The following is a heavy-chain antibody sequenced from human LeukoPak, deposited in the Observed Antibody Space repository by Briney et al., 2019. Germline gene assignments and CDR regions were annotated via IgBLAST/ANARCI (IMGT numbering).Heavy chain of an antibody. J-gene: IGHJ4*02. CDR2: IGSSGNHI. V-gene: IGHV3-21*01. D-gene: IGHD1-1*01. CDR1: GFTFSIYS. Sequence: GGSLRLSCAVSGFTFSIYSMNWVRQAPGKGLEWVSVIGSSGNHIYYADSVKGRFTIPRDNAKNSLFLQMNSLRVDDTAVYYCARTAISDDDSHPGVWGQGTLVTVSS. CDR3: ARTAISDDDSHPGV.